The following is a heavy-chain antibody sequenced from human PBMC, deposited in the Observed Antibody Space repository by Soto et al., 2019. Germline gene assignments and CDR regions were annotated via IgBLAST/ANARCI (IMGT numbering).Heavy chain of an antibody. J-gene: IGHJ6*03. Sequence: PGGSLRLSCAASGFSVSSNYMSWVRQAPGKGLEWVSIIYSGGTIYYADSVKGRFTISRDNSKNTLYLQMNSLRAEDTAMYYCARDIPDDFWSVLGYYYYYMDVWGKGTTVTVSS. CDR2: IYSGGTI. CDR1: GFSVSSNY. V-gene: IGHV3-66*01. D-gene: IGHD3-3*01. CDR3: ARDIPDDFWSVLGYYYYYMDV.